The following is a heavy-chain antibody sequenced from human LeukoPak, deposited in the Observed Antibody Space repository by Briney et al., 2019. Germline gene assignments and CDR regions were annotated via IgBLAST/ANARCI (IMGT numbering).Heavy chain of an antibody. D-gene: IGHD3-22*01. Sequence: GGSLRLSCAASGFTFGNAWMGWVRQAPGKGLQWVANIKTDGSEKYYVDSVKGRFTISRDNAKNSLYLQMNSLRAEDTAVYYCATYSSLNRREFQFWGQGTLLTVSS. CDR1: GFTFGNAW. CDR2: IKTDGSEK. J-gene: IGHJ1*01. V-gene: IGHV3-7*01. CDR3: ATYSSLNRREFQF.